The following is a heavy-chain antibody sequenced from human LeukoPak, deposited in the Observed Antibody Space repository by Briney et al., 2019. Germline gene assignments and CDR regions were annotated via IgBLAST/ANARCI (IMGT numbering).Heavy chain of an antibody. J-gene: IGHJ4*02. CDR2: IDPSDSYT. CDR1: GYSFTSYW. Sequence: PGESLKISCKGSGYSFTSYWISWVRQMPGKGLEWMGRIDPSDSYTNYSPSFQGHVTISADKSISTAYLQWSSLKASDTAMYYCARHWAYSSSFSMEDYWGQGTLVTASS. D-gene: IGHD6-6*01. CDR3: ARHWAYSSSFSMEDY. V-gene: IGHV5-10-1*01.